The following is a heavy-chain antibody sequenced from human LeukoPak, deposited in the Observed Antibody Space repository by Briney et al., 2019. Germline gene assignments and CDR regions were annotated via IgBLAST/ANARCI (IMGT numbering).Heavy chain of an antibody. D-gene: IGHD4-17*01. CDR3: ARGDVSVTRHFDH. CDR1: GFSFSTRS. Sequence: GGSLRLSCAASGFSFSTRSMAWVRQAPGKGLEWVSIIDFSSTDMFYADSVKGRFTISRDNAQNSLYLQMSSLRPEDTAVYYCARGDVSVTRHFDHWGQGTLVTVSS. CDR2: IDFSSTDM. V-gene: IGHV3-21*01. J-gene: IGHJ4*02.